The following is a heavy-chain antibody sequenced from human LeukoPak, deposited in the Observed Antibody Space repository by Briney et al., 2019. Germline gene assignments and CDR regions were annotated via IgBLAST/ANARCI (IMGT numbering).Heavy chain of an antibody. Sequence: PSETLSLTCAVYGGSFSGYYWSWIRQPPGKGLEWIGEINHSGSTNYNPSLKSRVTISVDTSKNQFSLKLSSVTAADTAVYYCATKGSYYSRATNWFDPWGQGTLVTVSS. J-gene: IGHJ5*02. D-gene: IGHD3-10*01. CDR1: GGSFSGYY. CDR2: INHSGST. V-gene: IGHV4-34*01. CDR3: ATKGSYYSRATNWFDP.